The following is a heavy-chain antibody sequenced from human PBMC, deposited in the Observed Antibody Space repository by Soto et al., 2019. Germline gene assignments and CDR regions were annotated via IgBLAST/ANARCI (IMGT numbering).Heavy chain of an antibody. Sequence: QVQLQESGPGLVRPSETLSLTCIVSGGSISSYYWGWIRQPPGKGLEWIGYIFYSGSTNYNPSLERRVTISVETAKNQFPPKGGSGTAADTAVYYCARHYPIGNNWNYFDHWGQGTLVTVSS. CDR2: IFYSGST. CDR1: GGSISSYY. J-gene: IGHJ4*02. CDR3: ARHYPIGNNWNYFDH. D-gene: IGHD1-1*01. V-gene: IGHV4-59*01.